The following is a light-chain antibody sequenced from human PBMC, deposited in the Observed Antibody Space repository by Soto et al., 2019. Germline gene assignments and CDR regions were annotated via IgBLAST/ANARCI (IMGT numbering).Light chain of an antibody. CDR3: QQYGTSPT. CDR1: QSVSGIY. Sequence: EIVLTQSPGTLSLSPGERATLSCRASQSVSGIYLAWYQQIPGQAPRLLIYAASSRATGIPDRFSGSGSGTDFTLTISKLEPEDFAVYYCQQYGTSPTFGPGTKVDLK. J-gene: IGKJ3*01. V-gene: IGKV3-20*01. CDR2: AAS.